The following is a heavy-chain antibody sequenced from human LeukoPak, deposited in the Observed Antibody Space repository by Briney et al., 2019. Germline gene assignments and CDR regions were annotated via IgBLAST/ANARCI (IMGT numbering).Heavy chain of an antibody. CDR1: GGTFSSYA. CDR2: IIPILGIA. Sequence: SVRVSCKASGGTFSSYAISWVRQAPGQGLEWMGRIIPILGIANYAQKFQGRVTITADKSTSTAYMELSSLRSEDTAVYYCARGAYYYDSSGYYLVDYWGQGTLVTVSS. V-gene: IGHV1-69*04. D-gene: IGHD3-22*01. J-gene: IGHJ4*02. CDR3: ARGAYYYDSSGYYLVDY.